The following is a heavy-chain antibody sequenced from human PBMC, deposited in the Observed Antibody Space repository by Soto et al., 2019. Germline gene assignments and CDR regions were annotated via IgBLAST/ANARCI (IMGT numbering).Heavy chain of an antibody. CDR3: VRDAPPDDY. CDR1: GFTFSSYS. V-gene: IGHV3-48*01. J-gene: IGHJ4*02. Sequence: GGSLRLSCAASGFTFSSYSMNWVRQAPGKGLEWASYISSSSNTIYYADSVKGRFTISRDNAKNSLYLQMNSLRAEDTAAYYCVRDAPPDDYWGQGTLVTVSS. CDR2: ISSSSNTI.